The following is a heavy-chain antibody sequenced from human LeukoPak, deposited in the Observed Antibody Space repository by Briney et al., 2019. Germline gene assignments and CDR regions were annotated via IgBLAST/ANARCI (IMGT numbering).Heavy chain of an antibody. Sequence: GASVKVSCKSSGYTFTSYGISWVRQAPGQGLEWMGWISAYNGNTNYAQKLQGRVTMTTDTSTGTAYMELRSLRSDDTAVYYCARGRIAVAGMGFDYWGQGTLVTVSS. CDR1: GYTFTSYG. CDR3: ARGRIAVAGMGFDY. D-gene: IGHD6-19*01. J-gene: IGHJ4*02. V-gene: IGHV1-18*01. CDR2: ISAYNGNT.